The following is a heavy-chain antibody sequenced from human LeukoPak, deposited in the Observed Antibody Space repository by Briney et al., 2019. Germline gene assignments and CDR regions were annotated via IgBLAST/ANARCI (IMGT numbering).Heavy chain of an antibody. J-gene: IGHJ4*02. D-gene: IGHD6-19*01. CDR1: GGSISSYY. CDR3: ARDSDFTVAAFFDY. CDR2: IYTSGST. Sequence: SETLSLTCTVSGGSISSYYWSWIRQPAGKGLEWIGRIYTSGSTNYNPSLKSRVTMSVDTSKNQFSLKLSSVTAADTAVYYCARDSDFTVAAFFDYWGQGTLVTVSS. V-gene: IGHV4-4*07.